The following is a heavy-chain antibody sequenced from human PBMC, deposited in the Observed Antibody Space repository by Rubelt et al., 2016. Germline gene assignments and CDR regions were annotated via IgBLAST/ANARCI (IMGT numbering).Heavy chain of an antibody. CDR3: ARAQRIRLLMVYAPTFDY. V-gene: IGHV1-3*01. Sequence: QVQLVQSGAEVKKPGASVKVSCKASGYTFTSYAMHWVRQAPGQRLEWMGWINAGNGNTKYSQKFQGRVTINRDIYASTAYMELSSLRSEDTAVYYCARAQRIRLLMVYAPTFDYWGQGTLVTVSS. D-gene: IGHD2-8*01. CDR1: GYTFTSYA. CDR2: INAGNGNT. J-gene: IGHJ4*02.